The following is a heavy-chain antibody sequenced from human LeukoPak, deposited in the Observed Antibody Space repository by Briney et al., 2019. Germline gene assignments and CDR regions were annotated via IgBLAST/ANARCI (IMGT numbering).Heavy chain of an antibody. CDR3: TRDLKAEYWFDP. J-gene: IGHJ5*02. Sequence: ASVKVSCKASGYTFTGYYMHWVRQAPGQGLEWMGWINPNSGGTNYAQKFQGRVTMTRDTSISTAYMELSRLRSDDTAVYYCTRDLKAEYWFDPWGQGTLVTVSS. CDR1: GYTFTGYY. V-gene: IGHV1-2*02. CDR2: INPNSGGT. D-gene: IGHD1-14*01.